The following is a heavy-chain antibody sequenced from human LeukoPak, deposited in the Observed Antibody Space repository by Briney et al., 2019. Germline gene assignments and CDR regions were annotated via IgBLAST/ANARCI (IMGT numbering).Heavy chain of an antibody. CDR1: GDSVSDYY. J-gene: IGHJ4*02. CDR2: IHHSGST. CDR3: ARWNDGNHHFDC. V-gene: IGHV4-59*02. D-gene: IGHD1-14*01. Sequence: SETLSLTCTVSGDSVSDYYWNWIRQPPGKGPEWIGYIHHSGSTCNNPSLRSRVTMSVDTSKNHFSLDLISVTSADTAVYYCARWNDGNHHFDCWGQGTLVTVSS.